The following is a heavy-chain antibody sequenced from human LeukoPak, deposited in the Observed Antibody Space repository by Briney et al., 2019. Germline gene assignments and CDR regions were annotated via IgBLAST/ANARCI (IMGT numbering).Heavy chain of an antibody. Sequence: GGSLRLSCAASGFTFSSYAMHWVRQDPGKGLEWVAVISYDGSSKYYADSVKGRLTISRDNSKKTLYLQMNNLRPEDTAVYYCARGEWQWSDYWGQGTLVTVSS. V-gene: IGHV3-30*04. CDR2: ISYDGSSK. CDR3: ARGEWQWSDY. D-gene: IGHD3-3*01. CDR1: GFTFSSYA. J-gene: IGHJ4*02.